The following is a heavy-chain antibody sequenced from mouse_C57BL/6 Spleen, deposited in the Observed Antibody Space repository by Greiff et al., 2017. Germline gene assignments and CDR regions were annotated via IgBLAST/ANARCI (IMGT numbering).Heavy chain of an antibody. Sequence: EVKLQESGPGLVKPSQSLSLTCSVTGYSITSGYYWNWIRQFPGNKLEWMGYISYDGSNNYNPSLKNRISITRDTSKNQFFLKLNSVTTEDTATYYWARDLADYYGSSCYAMDYWGQGTSVTFSS. CDR3: ARDLADYYGSSCYAMDY. J-gene: IGHJ4*01. CDR2: ISYDGSN. V-gene: IGHV3-6*01. CDR1: GYSITSGYY. D-gene: IGHD1-1*01.